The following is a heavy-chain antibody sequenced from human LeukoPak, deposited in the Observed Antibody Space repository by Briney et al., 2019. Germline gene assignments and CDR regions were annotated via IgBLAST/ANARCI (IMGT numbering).Heavy chain of an antibody. D-gene: IGHD3-10*01. CDR2: IYGSGST. J-gene: IGHJ4*02. CDR1: GGSISGWY. Sequence: PSETLSLTCSVSGGSISGWYWSWVRQPPGKGLEWIGDIYGSGSTNSNASLKSRVTISLDTSRNRISLNLTSVTATDTAVYYCARQTSLPGFAGGLGFNSWGPGTLVTVSS. V-gene: IGHV4-59*08. CDR3: ARQTSLPGFAGGLGFNS.